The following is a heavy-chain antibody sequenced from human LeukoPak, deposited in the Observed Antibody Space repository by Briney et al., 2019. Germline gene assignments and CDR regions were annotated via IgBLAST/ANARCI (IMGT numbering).Heavy chain of an antibody. Sequence: NPSETLSRTCTGSGGSISSYYWSWIRQPPGRALEWIGYIYYSGSTTYNPSLESRVTISLDTSKNQVSLKLTSVTAADTAAYYCAKSKSGTTIYAFDIWGQGTMVTVFS. V-gene: IGHV4-59*01. D-gene: IGHD1-1*01. CDR3: AKSKSGTTIYAFDI. CDR2: IYYSGST. CDR1: GGSISSYY. J-gene: IGHJ3*02.